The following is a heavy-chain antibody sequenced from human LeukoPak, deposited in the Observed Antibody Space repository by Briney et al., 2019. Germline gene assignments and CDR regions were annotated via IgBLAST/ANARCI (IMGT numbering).Heavy chain of an antibody. D-gene: IGHD1-26*01. V-gene: IGHV3-7*01. J-gene: IGHJ4*02. CDR2: INRAGIES. CDR1: GFVFPTYA. Sequence: QPGGSLRLSCAASGFVFPTYAMGWVRQVPGKGLEWVANINRAGIESYYVDSVKGRFTISRDNAEKSLYLQMDSLRVDDTAVYYCARVGTWELQRVFDNWGQGTLVTVSS. CDR3: ARVGTWELQRVFDN.